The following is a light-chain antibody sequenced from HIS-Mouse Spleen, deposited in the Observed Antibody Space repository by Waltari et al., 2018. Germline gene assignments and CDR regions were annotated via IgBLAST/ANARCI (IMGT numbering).Light chain of an antibody. V-gene: IGLV1-47*01. CDR1: SSNIGSNY. J-gene: IGLJ3*02. CDR2: RTK. CDR3: AAWDDSLSGPV. Sequence: QSVLTQPPSASGTPGQRVTISCSGSSSNIGSNYVYWYQQLPGTAPKLLSYRTKQRPSGVPDRFSCSKSGTSASLAISGLRSEDEADYYCAAWDDSLSGPVFGGGTKLTVL.